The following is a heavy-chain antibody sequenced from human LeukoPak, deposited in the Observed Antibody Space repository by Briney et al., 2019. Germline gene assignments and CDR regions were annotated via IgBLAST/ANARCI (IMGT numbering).Heavy chain of an antibody. CDR1: GYTFTGYY. D-gene: IGHD3-10*01. CDR3: ARGPLIWFGDVYYFDY. V-gene: IGHV1-2*04. Sequence: ASVKVSCNASGYTFTGYYMHWVRQAPGQGLEWMGWINPNSGGTNYAQKFQGWVTMTRDTSISTAYMELSRLRSDDTAVYYCARGPLIWFGDVYYFDYWGQGTLVTVSS. J-gene: IGHJ4*02. CDR2: INPNSGGT.